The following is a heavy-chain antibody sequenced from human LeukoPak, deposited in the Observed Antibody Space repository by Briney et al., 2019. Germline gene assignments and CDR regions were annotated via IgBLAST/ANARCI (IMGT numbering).Heavy chain of an antibody. CDR2: INSDGSST. CDR1: GFTVSSNY. CDR3: ADLFQH. D-gene: IGHD2-21*02. J-gene: IGHJ1*01. V-gene: IGHV3-74*01. Sequence: GGSLRLSCAASGFTVSSNYMSWVRQAPGKGLVWVSRINSDGSSTSYADSVKGRFTISRDNAKNTLYLQMNSLRAEDTAVYYCADLFQHWGQGTLVTVSS.